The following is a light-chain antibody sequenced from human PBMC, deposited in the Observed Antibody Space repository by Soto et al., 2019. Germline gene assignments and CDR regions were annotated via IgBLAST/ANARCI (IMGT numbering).Light chain of an antibody. CDR2: KAS. J-gene: IGKJ2*01. Sequence: DIQMTQSPTILSASVGDRVTITCRASQGISTWLAWYQQKPGKAPKLLIYKASTLQSGVPLRFSGSGSGTEFTLTISSLQPDDFATYYCHQYKSYSFGQGTRLDIK. V-gene: IGKV1-5*03. CDR1: QGISTW. CDR3: HQYKSYS.